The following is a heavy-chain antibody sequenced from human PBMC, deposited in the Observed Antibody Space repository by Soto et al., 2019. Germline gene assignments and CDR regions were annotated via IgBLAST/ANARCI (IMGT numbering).Heavy chain of an antibody. V-gene: IGHV4-34*01. D-gene: IGHD3-16*02. CDR1: GVSFSGYY. CDR2: INHSGST. J-gene: IGHJ4*02. CDR3: ARGTPLMITFGGVIVPYFDY. Sequence: SETLSLTCAVYGVSFSGYYWSWIRQPPGKGLEWIGEINHSGSTNYNPSLKSRVTISVDTSKNQFSLKLSSVTAADTAVYYCARGTPLMITFGGVIVPYFDYWGQGTLVTVSS.